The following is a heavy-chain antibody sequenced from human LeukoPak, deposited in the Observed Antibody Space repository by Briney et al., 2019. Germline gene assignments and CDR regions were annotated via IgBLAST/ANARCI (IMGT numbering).Heavy chain of an antibody. CDR3: AREPTRIAAAGTGVTTNFDY. D-gene: IGHD6-13*01. CDR2: IIPIFGTA. J-gene: IGHJ4*02. Sequence: GASVKVSCKASGYTFTGYAISWVRQAPGQGLEWMGGIIPIFGTANYAQKFQGRVTITADESTSTAYMELRSLRSDDTAVYYCAREPTRIAAAGTGVTTNFDYWGQGTLVTVSS. V-gene: IGHV1-69*13. CDR1: GYTFTGYA.